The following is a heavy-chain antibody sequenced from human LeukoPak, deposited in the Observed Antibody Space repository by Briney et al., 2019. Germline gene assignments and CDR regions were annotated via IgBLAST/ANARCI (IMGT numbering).Heavy chain of an antibody. CDR1: GGSISSYY. D-gene: IGHD3-10*01. Sequence: SETLSLTCTVSGGSISSYYWSWIRQPPGKGLEWIAYISDIGSINYNPSLKSRVTISLDTSKNQFSLKLSSVTAADTAVYYCARGRRGVWFGELRGYYYYGMDVWGQGTTVTVSS. CDR3: ARGRRGVWFGELRGYYYYGMDV. V-gene: IGHV4-59*12. J-gene: IGHJ6*02. CDR2: ISDIGSI.